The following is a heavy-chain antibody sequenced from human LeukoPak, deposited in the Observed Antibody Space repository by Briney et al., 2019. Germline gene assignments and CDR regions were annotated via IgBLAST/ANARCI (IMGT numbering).Heavy chain of an antibody. CDR2: INHSGST. D-gene: IGHD5-12*01. V-gene: IGHV4-38-2*02. J-gene: IGHJ4*02. Sequence: SETLSLTCTVSGYSISSGYYWGWIRQPPGKGLEWIGEINHSGSTNYNPSLKSRVTISVDTSKNQFSLKLSSVTAADTAVYYCARRNGQDIVATFRRRYYFDYWGQGTLVTVSS. CDR3: ARRNGQDIVATFRRRYYFDY. CDR1: GYSISSGYY.